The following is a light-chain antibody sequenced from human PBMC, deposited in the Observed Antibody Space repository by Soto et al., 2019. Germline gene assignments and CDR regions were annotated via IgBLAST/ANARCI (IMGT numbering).Light chain of an antibody. Sequence: QSVLPQPPSVSEAPRQRVTISCSGSSSNIGNNAVNWYQQVPGKAPKLLIYYDDLLPSGVSDRFSGSKSGTSASLAISGLQSEDEADYYCAAWDDSLNGPVFGGGTKLTVL. V-gene: IGLV1-36*01. CDR3: AAWDDSLNGPV. CDR1: SSNIGNNA. CDR2: YDD. J-gene: IGLJ2*01.